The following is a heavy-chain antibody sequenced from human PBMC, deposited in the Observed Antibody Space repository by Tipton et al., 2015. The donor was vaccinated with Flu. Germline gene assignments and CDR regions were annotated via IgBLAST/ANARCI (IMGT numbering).Heavy chain of an antibody. V-gene: IGHV4-59*01. J-gene: IGHJ6*02. CDR1: GGSISDNY. CDR3: ARVDGTRGMDV. Sequence: TLSLTCTVSGGSISDNYWTWIRQPPGGGLEYIGDIFYTGSTNYSPSLKSRLTISVDTPKKHFSLNLRSVTAADTAVYYCARVDGTRGMDVWGQGTTVTVS. CDR2: IFYTGST. D-gene: IGHD5-24*01.